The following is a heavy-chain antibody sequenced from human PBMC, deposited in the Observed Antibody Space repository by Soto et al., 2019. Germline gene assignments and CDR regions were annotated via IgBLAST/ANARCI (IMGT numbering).Heavy chain of an antibody. D-gene: IGHD1-1*01. CDR2: ISGSGGST. CDR1: GFTFSSYA. V-gene: IGHV3-23*01. Sequence: GGSLRLSCAASGFTFSSYAMSWVRQAPGKGLEWVSAISGSGGSTYYADSVKGRFTISRDNSKNTLYLQMNSLRAEDTAVYYCAKAKRPPQTTKQGYNWFDPWGQGTLVTVSS. J-gene: IGHJ5*02. CDR3: AKAKRPPQTTKQGYNWFDP.